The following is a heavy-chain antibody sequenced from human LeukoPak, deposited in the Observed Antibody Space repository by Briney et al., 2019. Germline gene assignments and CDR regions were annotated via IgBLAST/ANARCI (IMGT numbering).Heavy chain of an antibody. CDR2: INSDGSST. J-gene: IGHJ4*02. CDR1: GFTFSSYW. Sequence: GGSLRLSCAASGFTFSSYWMHWVRQAPGKGLVWVSRINSDGSSTSYADSVKGRFTISRENAKNTLYLQMNSLRAEDTAVYYWARVRQGRYFDYWGQGTLVTVSS. D-gene: IGHD3-10*01. CDR3: ARVRQGRYFDY. V-gene: IGHV3-74*01.